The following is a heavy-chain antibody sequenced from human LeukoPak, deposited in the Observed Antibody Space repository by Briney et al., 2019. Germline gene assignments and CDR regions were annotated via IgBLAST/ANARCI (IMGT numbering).Heavy chain of an antibody. D-gene: IGHD4-17*01. CDR2: IRSDGTTK. CDR3: AKDDPTAYFDY. V-gene: IGHV3-30*02. CDR1: GFIFINYG. Sequence: GGSLRLSCAASGFIFINYGMDWVRQAPGKGLEWVAFIRSDGTTKFYSDFVKGRFTISRDNSKNTLYLQMNSLRTEDTAVYYCAKDDPTAYFDYWGQGTLVTVSS. J-gene: IGHJ4*02.